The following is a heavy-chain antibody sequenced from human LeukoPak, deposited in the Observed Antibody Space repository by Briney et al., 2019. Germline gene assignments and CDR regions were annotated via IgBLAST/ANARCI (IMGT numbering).Heavy chain of an antibody. CDR3: ANQGYYYDSSGYYYEGAFDI. Sequence: SETLSLTCTVSGGSISSYYWSWIRQPPGKGLEWIGYIYYSGSTNYNPSLKSRVIISVGTSKSQFSLKLNSVTAADTAVYYCANQGYYYDSSGYYYEGAFDIWGQGTMVTVSS. D-gene: IGHD3-22*01. V-gene: IGHV4-59*08. CDR2: IYYSGST. J-gene: IGHJ3*02. CDR1: GGSISSYY.